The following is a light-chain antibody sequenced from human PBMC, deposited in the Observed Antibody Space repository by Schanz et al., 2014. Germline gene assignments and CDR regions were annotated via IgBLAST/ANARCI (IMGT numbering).Light chain of an antibody. CDR3: CSYADSSTWV. J-gene: IGLJ3*02. V-gene: IGLV2-23*02. CDR2: DVS. CDR1: SSDVGNYNY. Sequence: QSVLTQPASVSGSPGQSITISCTGTSSDVGNYNYVSWYQQHPGKAPKLMIYDVSNRPSGVSNRFSGSKSGNTASLTISGLQAEDEADYYCCSYADSSTWVFGGGTKLTVL.